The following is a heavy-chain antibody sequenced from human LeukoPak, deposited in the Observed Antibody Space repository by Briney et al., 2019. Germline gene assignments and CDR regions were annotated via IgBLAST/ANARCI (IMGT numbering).Heavy chain of an antibody. CDR2: INHSGST. V-gene: IGHV4-34*01. CDR3: ARYEGREYYDFWSGSSPLRRHYYMDV. D-gene: IGHD3-3*01. Sequence: PSETLSLTCAVYGGSFSGYYWSWIRQPPGKGLEWIGEINHSGSTNYNPSLKSRVTISVDTSKNQFSLKLSSVTAADTAVYYCARYEGREYYDFWSGSSPLRRHYYMDVWGKGTTVTVSS. J-gene: IGHJ6*03. CDR1: GGSFSGYY.